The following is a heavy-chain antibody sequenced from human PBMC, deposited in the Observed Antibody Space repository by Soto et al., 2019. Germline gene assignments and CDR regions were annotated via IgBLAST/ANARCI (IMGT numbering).Heavy chain of an antibody. D-gene: IGHD7-27*01. V-gene: IGHV1-46*01. Sequence: QVQLVQAGAEGKKPGASVEVSCKTSCHNFINQYIHRMRQAPGQGLEWMGIINPTGDRINYAEKFEGRVTMTTDTSTSTVSMELTSLRLEDTAVYYCARDGGNMWGYFDHWGQGSLVTVSS. CDR2: INPTGDRI. CDR3: ARDGGNMWGYFDH. CDR1: CHNFINQY. J-gene: IGHJ4*02.